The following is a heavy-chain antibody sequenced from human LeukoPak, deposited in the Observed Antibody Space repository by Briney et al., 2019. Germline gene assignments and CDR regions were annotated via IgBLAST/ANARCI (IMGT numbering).Heavy chain of an antibody. J-gene: IGHJ4*02. CDR2: INSDGSST. D-gene: IGHD7-27*01. Sequence: PGGSLRLSCAASGFTFNSYWMHWVRQAPGKGPVWVSRINSDGSSTNYADSVKGRFTISRDNAKNTQYLQMNSLRAEDTAVYYCARDTLGPWGQGTLVTVSS. CDR1: GFTFNSYW. V-gene: IGHV3-74*01. CDR3: ARDTLGP.